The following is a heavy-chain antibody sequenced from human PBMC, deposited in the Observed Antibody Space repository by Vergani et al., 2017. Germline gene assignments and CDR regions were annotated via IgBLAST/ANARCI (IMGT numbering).Heavy chain of an antibody. CDR1: GFTFSRNA. V-gene: IGHV3-30*03. CDR2: ISYDGSNK. D-gene: IGHD1-26*01. CDR3: ARGVGTPWGAFDI. Sequence: VQLVESGGGVVQPGRSLRLSCVASGFTFSRNAMHWVRQAPGKGLEWVAAISYDGSNKYNAESVKGRFTISRDNSKNTLSLQLNSLRPEDTAVYYCARGVGTPWGAFDIWGQGTMVTVSS. J-gene: IGHJ3*02.